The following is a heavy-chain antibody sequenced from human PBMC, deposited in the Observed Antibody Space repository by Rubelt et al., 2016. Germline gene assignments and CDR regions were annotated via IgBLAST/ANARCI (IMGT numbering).Heavy chain of an antibody. V-gene: IGHV5-10-1*01. Sequence: GKGLEWMGRIDPSDSYTKYSPSFQGHVTISVDKSINTAYLQWSSLKASDSAMYYCARPVAVTNNQWYFDLWGRGTLVTVSS. J-gene: IGHJ2*01. CDR3: ARPVAVTNNQWYFDL. D-gene: IGHD2-21*02. CDR2: IDPSDSYT.